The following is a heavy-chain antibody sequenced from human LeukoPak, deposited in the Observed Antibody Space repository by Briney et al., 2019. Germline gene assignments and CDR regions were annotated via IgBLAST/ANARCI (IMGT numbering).Heavy chain of an antibody. CDR2: IYYSGST. Sequence: PSETLALTCTVSGGSISSYYWSWIRQPPGKGLEWIGYIYYSGSTNYNPSLKSRVTISVDTSKNQFSLKLSSVTAADTAVYYCARDLGSSSRPKGYYYYMDVWGKGTTVTVSS. V-gene: IGHV4-59*01. CDR1: GGSISSYY. D-gene: IGHD6-6*01. CDR3: ARDLGSSSRPKGYYYYMDV. J-gene: IGHJ6*03.